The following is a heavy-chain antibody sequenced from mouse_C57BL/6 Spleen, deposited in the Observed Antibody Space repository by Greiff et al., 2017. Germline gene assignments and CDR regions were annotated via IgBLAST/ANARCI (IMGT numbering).Heavy chain of an antibody. V-gene: IGHV10-1*01. J-gene: IGHJ1*03. CDR3: VRLLSYYGSSYGYFDV. Sequence: EVHLVESGGGLVQPKGSLKLSCAASGFSFNTYAMNWVRQAPGKGLEWVARIRSKSNNYATYYADSVKDRFTISRDDSESMLYLQMNNLKTEDTAMYYCVRLLSYYGSSYGYFDVWGTGTTVTVSS. D-gene: IGHD1-1*01. CDR1: GFSFNTYA. CDR2: IRSKSNNYAT.